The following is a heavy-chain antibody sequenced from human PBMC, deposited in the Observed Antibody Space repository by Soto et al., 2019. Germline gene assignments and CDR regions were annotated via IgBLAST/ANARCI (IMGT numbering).Heavy chain of an antibody. D-gene: IGHD1-26*01. CDR1: GFTFDDYA. Sequence: EVQLVESGGGLVQPGRSLRLSCAASGFTFDDYAMHWVRQAPGKGLEWVAGISGSGGSTYYADSVKGRFTISRDNSKNTLYLQMNSLRAEDTAVYYCAKDRGELPVYYFDYWGQGTLVTVSS. CDR3: AKDRGELPVYYFDY. J-gene: IGHJ4*02. V-gene: IGHV3-23*04. CDR2: ISGSGGST.